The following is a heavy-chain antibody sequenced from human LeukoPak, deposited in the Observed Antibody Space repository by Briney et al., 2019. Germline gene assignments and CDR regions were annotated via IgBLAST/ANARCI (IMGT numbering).Heavy chain of an antibody. CDR3: ARRGLNSSPI. Sequence: GGSLRLSCAASGITLSNYWMHWVRQAPGKGLVWVSRINSDGSITYADSVKGRFTISRDNARNTLYLQTNSLRAEDTAVYYCARRGLNSSPIWGQGTLVTVAS. V-gene: IGHV3-74*01. J-gene: IGHJ4*02. CDR2: INSDGSI. D-gene: IGHD6-13*01. CDR1: GITLSNYW.